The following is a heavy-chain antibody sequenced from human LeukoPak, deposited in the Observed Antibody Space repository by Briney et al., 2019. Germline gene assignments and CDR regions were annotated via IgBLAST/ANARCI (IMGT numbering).Heavy chain of an antibody. CDR3: ARGRGVFLLYRGSLDY. CDR1: GGSISSGTYY. Sequence: NASETPSLTCTVSGGSISSGTYYWSWIRQPAGKGLEWLGRIYTSGSTNYNPSLKSRLTISVDTSKNLFSLKLSSVTAADTAVYYCARGRGVFLLYRGSLDYWGQGTLVTVSS. D-gene: IGHD1-26*01. J-gene: IGHJ4*02. V-gene: IGHV4-61*02. CDR2: IYTSGST.